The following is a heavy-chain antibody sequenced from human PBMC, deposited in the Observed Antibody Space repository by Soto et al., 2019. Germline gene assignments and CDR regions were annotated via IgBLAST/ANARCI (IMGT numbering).Heavy chain of an antibody. D-gene: IGHD3-22*01. J-gene: IGHJ4*03. CDR3: ATRGVDYYDSNGYYFSPYYFDY. Sequence: SETLSLTCAVSGGSISSGGYSWSWIRQPPGKGLEWIGYIYHSGSTYYNPSLKSRVTISVDRSKNQFSLKLSSVTAADTAVYYCATRGVDYYDSNGYYFSPYYFDYCGQGTTVTVS. CDR1: GGSISSGGYS. V-gene: IGHV4-30-2*01. CDR2: IYHSGST.